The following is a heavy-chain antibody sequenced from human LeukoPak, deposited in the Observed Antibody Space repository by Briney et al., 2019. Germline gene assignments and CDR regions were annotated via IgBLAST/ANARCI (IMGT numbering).Heavy chain of an antibody. CDR3: ARLAVVVAATTNWFDP. J-gene: IGHJ5*02. D-gene: IGHD2-15*01. CDR1: GYSFTSYW. CDR2: IYPGYSDT. Sequence: GESLKISCKGSGYSFTSYWIGWVRQMPGKGLEWMGIIYPGYSDTRYSPSFQGQVTISADKSISTAYLQWSSLKASDTAMYYCARLAVVVAATTNWFDPWGQGTLVTVSS. V-gene: IGHV5-51*01.